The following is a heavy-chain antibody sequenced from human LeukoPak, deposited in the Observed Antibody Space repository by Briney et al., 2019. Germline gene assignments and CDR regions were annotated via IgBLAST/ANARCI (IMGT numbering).Heavy chain of an antibody. Sequence: PSEPLSLTCAVYGESFSGYYWSWIRQPPGKGLEWIGEINHSGSTNYNPSLKSRVTISVDTSKNQFSLKLSSVTAADTAVYYCARGTDDRSSSSGLSFDYWGQGTLVTVSS. CDR3: ARGTDDRSSSSGLSFDY. CDR1: GESFSGYY. V-gene: IGHV4-34*01. CDR2: INHSGST. D-gene: IGHD6-6*01. J-gene: IGHJ4*02.